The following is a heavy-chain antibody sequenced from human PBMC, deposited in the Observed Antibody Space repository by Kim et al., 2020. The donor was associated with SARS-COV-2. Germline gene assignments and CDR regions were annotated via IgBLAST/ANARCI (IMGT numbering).Heavy chain of an antibody. D-gene: IGHD2-15*01. CDR3: EKEVGDQVFRWVDP. V-gene: IGHV3-23*01. CDR1: GFTFSSYA. Sequence: GGSLRLSCAASGFTFSSYAMSWVRQAPGQGLEWVSVVSDIGGGTYYAGSVRGRFTISRDNSMNTLYLQMNSLRAEDTAVYFYEKEVGDQVFRWVDPWDKG. CDR2: VSDIGGGT. J-gene: IGHJ5*02.